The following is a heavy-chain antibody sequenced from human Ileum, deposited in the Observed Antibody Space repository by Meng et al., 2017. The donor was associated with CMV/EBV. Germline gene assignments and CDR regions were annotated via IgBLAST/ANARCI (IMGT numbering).Heavy chain of an antibody. CDR1: GYTFTDYH. Sequence: ASVKVSCKASGYTFTDYHPHWVRQAPGQGPEWMGWIDPDSGDTNYAHKFQGRVTMARDTSITTAYMELSGLRFDDTAIYYCARSYLGYWGQGTLVTVSS. D-gene: IGHD2-21*01. J-gene: IGHJ4*02. CDR3: ARSYLGY. V-gene: IGHV1-2*02. CDR2: IDPDSGDT.